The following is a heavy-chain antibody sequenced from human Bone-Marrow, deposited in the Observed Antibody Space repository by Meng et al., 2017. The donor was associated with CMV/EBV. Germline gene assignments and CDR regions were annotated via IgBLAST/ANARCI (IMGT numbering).Heavy chain of an antibody. V-gene: IGHV4-39*06. D-gene: IGHD3-22*01. CDR3: ARGPYYDGSGSFDY. CDR1: GASISSTSSY. Sequence: SETLSLTCTVSGASISSTSSYWGWIRRPPGKGLEWIGSIYYTGSTYYNPSLKSRVTISVDTSKNQFALKVRSVTAADTAVYYCARGPYYDGSGSFDYWGQGMLVTVSS. J-gene: IGHJ4*02. CDR2: IYYTGST.